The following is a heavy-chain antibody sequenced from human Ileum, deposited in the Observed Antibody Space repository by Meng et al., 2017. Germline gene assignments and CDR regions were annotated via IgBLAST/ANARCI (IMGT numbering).Heavy chain of an antibody. J-gene: IGHJ4*02. V-gene: IGHV4-34*01. D-gene: IGHD3-10*01. CDR1: GGSFSGYY. Sequence: QVGLQQWGAGLLKPSETLSLTCAVYGGSFSGYYWSWIRQPPEKGLEWIGEIHHSGSTNYNPSLKSRVTTSVDTSKNQFSLKLTSVTAADTAVYYCARGAWLVRGVIISSFDYWGQGALITVSS. CDR2: IHHSGST. CDR3: ARGAWLVRGVIISSFDY.